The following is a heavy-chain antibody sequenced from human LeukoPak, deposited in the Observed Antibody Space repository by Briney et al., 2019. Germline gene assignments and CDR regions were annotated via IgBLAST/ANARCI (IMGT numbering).Heavy chain of an antibody. CDR2: IYYSGST. CDR1: GGSISSSSYY. CDR3: ARDNNRAGDY. Sequence: SETLSLTCTVSGGSISSSSYYWGWIRQPPGKGLEWIGSIYYSGSTYYNPSLKSRVTISVDTSKNHFSLKLSSVTAADTAVYYCARDNNRAGDYWGQGTLVTVSS. V-gene: IGHV4-39*02. D-gene: IGHD1-14*01. J-gene: IGHJ4*02.